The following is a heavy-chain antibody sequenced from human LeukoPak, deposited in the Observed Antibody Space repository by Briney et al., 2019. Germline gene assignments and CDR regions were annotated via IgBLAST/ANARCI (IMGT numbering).Heavy chain of an antibody. Sequence: PSETLSLTCTVSGGSLSSSSYYWGWIRQPPGKGLEWIGSIYYTGSTYYNPSLKNRVTISVDTSKNQFSLKLSSVTAADTAVYYCARHSGSTVTTDSDYWGQGTLVTVSS. CDR1: GGSLSSSSYY. D-gene: IGHD4-11*01. CDR3: ARHSGSTVTTDSDY. J-gene: IGHJ4*02. V-gene: IGHV4-39*01. CDR2: IYYTGST.